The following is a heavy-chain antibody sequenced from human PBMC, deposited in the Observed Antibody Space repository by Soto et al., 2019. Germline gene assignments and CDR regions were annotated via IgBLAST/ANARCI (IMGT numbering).Heavy chain of an antibody. CDR1: GYSVSSSDYY. CDR3: APLTVSLSGPYGIHV. D-gene: IGHD2-15*01. Sequence: SETLCXTXSVSGYSVSSSDYYWAWIRQPPGKGLEWIGSMFYSGLTYYNPSLKSRVTLSVDTSKNHFSVRLNSVTAADTAVYYCAPLTVSLSGPYGIHVWGQGTTVTVSS. V-gene: IGHV4-39*01. J-gene: IGHJ6*02. CDR2: MFYSGLT.